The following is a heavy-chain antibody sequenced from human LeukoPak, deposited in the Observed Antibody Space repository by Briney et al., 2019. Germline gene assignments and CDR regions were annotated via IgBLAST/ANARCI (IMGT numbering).Heavy chain of an antibody. CDR2: ISYDGSNK. CDR1: GFTFSSYA. CDR3: ARDGQTHPTLNRMVATFLSGMDY. V-gene: IGHV3-30-3*01. Sequence: GGSLRLSCAASGFTFSSYAMHWVRQAPGKGLEWVAVISYDGSNKYYADSVKGRFTISRDNSKNTLYLQMNSLRAEDTAVYYCARDGQTHPTLNRMVATFLSGMDYWGQGTLVTVSS. D-gene: IGHD5-12*01. J-gene: IGHJ4*02.